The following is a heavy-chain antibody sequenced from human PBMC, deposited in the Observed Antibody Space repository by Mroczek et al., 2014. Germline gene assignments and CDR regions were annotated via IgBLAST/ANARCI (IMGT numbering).Heavy chain of an antibody. Sequence: QVQLQESGAEVKKPGASVKVSCKASGYTFTSYGISWVRQAPGQGLEWMGWISAYNGNTNYAQKLQGRVTMTTDTSTSTAYMELRSLRSDDTAVYYCAREGSVEYYDILTGYLYWGQGTLVTVSS. CDR2: ISAYNGNT. D-gene: IGHD3-9*01. CDR3: AREGSVEYYDILTGYLY. CDR1: GYTFTSYG. J-gene: IGHJ4*02. V-gene: IGHV1-18*01.